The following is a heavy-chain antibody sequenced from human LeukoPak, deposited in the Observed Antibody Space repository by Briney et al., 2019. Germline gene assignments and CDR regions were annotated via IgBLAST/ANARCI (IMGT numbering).Heavy chain of an antibody. V-gene: IGHV4-59*01. D-gene: IGHD3-10*01. CDR1: GGSITTFF. CDR3: ARGPLYEYGSGTFVN. CDR2: IYYSGST. Sequence: SETLSLTCSVSGGSITTFFWNWIRQPPGKGLEWIGSIYYSGSTHYNPSLKSRFTVSQDTSRNRVPLRLTSVTAADTAVYYCARGPLYEYGSGTFVNWGQGTLVTVSS. J-gene: IGHJ4*02.